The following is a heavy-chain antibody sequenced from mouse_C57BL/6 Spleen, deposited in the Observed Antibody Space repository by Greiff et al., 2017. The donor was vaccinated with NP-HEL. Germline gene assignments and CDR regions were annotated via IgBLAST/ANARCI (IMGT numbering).Heavy chain of an antibody. Sequence: VQLQQSGPELVKPGASVKISCKASGYAFSSSWMNWVKQRPGKGLEWIGRIYPGDGDTNYNGKFKGKATLTADKSSSTAYMQLSSLTSEDSAVYFCANNYYGSSYAWFAYWGQGTLVTVSA. J-gene: IGHJ3*01. CDR3: ANNYYGSSYAWFAY. D-gene: IGHD1-1*01. CDR1: GYAFSSSW. CDR2: IYPGDGDT. V-gene: IGHV1-82*01.